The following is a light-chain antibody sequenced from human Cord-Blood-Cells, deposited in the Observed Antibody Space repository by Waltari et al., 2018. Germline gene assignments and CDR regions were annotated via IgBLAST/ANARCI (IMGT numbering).Light chain of an antibody. Sequence: DIMMTQSPDSLAVSLGERAPINCKSSQSVLYSSNNKNYLAWYQQKPGQPPKLLIYWASTRESGVPDRFSGSGSGTDFTLTISSLQAEDVAVYYCQQYYSTPLTFGGGTKEEIK. CDR1: QSVLYSSNNKNY. CDR3: QQYYSTPLT. V-gene: IGKV4-1*01. J-gene: IGKJ4*01. CDR2: WAS.